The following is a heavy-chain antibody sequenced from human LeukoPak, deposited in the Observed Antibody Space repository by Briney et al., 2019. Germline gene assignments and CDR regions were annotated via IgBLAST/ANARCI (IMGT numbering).Heavy chain of an antibody. Sequence: SETLSLTCTVSGVSMNYYFWNWIRQPAGEGLQWIGRIHSSGTTNYNPSLKSRDTMSIDMSKNQFSLRLTSVTAADTAVYYCARIEYSSSSLIFDYWGQGTLVTVSS. CDR1: GVSMNYYF. D-gene: IGHD6-6*01. V-gene: IGHV4-4*07. CDR3: ARIEYSSSSLIFDY. J-gene: IGHJ4*02. CDR2: IHSSGTT.